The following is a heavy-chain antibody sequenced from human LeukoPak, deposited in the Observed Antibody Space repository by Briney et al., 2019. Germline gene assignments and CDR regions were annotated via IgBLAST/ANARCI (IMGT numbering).Heavy chain of an antibody. V-gene: IGHV3-11*01. CDR3: ARRARDFGDSHAFDV. J-gene: IGHJ3*01. CDR1: GLTFSDTN. Sequence: GGSLRLSCVASGLTFSDTNLAWIRQAPGKGLEWISYIRRVPTDLYYADSVKGRFTITRDNAKSSLYLQMNSLRAEDTANYYCARRARDFGDSHAFDVWGQGTMVTVSS. CDR2: IRRVPTDL. D-gene: IGHD4-17*01.